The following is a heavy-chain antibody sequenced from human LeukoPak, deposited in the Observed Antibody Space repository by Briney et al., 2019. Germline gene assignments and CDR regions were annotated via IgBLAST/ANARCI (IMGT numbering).Heavy chain of an antibody. J-gene: IGHJ4*02. V-gene: IGHV4-39*07. Sequence: PSETLSLTCTVSGGSISSSSYYWGWIRQPPGKGLEWIGSIYYSGSTYYNPSLKSRVTISVDTSKNQFSLKLSSVTAADTAVYYCASDIVVVPAANWLRLGDYWGQGTLVTVSS. CDR3: ASDIVVVPAANWLRLGDY. CDR2: IYYSGST. CDR1: GGSISSSSYY. D-gene: IGHD2-2*01.